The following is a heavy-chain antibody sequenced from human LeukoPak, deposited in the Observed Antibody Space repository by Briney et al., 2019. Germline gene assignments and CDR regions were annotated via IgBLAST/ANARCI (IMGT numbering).Heavy chain of an antibody. V-gene: IGHV4-61*02. CDR2: IYTSGST. CDR3: AREPYYDSSGYYFGYWFDP. CDR1: GGSISSGSYY. J-gene: IGHJ5*02. Sequence: SQTLSLTCTVSGGSISSGSYYWSWIRQPAGKGLEWIGRIYTSGSTNYNPSLKSRVTISVDTSKNQFSLKLSSVTAADTAVYYCAREPYYDSSGYYFGYWFDPWGQGTLVTVSS. D-gene: IGHD3-22*01.